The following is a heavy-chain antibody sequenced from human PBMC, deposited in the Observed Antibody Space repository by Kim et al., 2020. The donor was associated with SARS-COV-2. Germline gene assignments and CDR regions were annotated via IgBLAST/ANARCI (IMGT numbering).Heavy chain of an antibody. D-gene: IGHD3-3*01. CDR2: ISSSSSTI. CDR3: ARDCYYDFWSGYYFTGYYYGMDV. J-gene: IGHJ6*02. Sequence: GGSLRLSCAASGFTFSSYSMNWVRQAPGKGLEWVSYISSSSSTIYYADSVKGRFTISRDNAKNSLYLQMNSLRDEDTAVYYCARDCYYDFWSGYYFTGYYYGMDVWAKGPRSPSP. V-gene: IGHV3-48*02. CDR1: GFTFSSYS.